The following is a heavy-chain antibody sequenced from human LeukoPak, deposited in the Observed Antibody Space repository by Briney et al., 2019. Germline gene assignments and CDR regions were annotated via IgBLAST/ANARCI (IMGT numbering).Heavy chain of an antibody. CDR1: GFTFSSYW. J-gene: IGHJ4*02. CDR3: ARGGGGIVTY. D-gene: IGHD1-26*01. V-gene: IGHV3-74*01. Sequence: PGGSLRLPCADSGFTFSSYWMHWVRQAPGKGRVWVSRINSDGSSTSYADSVKGRFTISTDNAKNTLYLQMNSLRAEDTAVYYCARGGGGIVTYWGQGTLVTVSS. CDR2: INSDGSST.